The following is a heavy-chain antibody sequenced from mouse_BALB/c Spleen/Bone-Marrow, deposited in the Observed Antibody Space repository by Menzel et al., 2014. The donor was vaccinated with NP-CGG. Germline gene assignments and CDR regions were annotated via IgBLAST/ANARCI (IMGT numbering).Heavy chain of an antibody. CDR3: TRSDGYYVPHWYFDV. J-gene: IGHJ1*01. CDR2: INPSNGGT. Sequence: VQLQQSGAELVKPGASVKLSCKASGYTFTSYYMYWVKQRPGQVLEWIGEINPSNGGTNFSEKFKSKATLTVDKSSSTAYMQLSSLTSEDSAVYYCTRSDGYYVPHWYFDVWGAGTTVTVSS. CDR1: GYTFTSYY. V-gene: IGHV1S81*02. D-gene: IGHD2-3*01.